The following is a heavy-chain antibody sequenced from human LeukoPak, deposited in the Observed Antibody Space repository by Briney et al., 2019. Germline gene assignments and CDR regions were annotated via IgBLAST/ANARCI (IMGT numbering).Heavy chain of an antibody. J-gene: IGHJ5*02. CDR2: IDPSGGST. Sequence: ASVKVSCKASGYTFTSYYMHWVRPAPGQGLEWMGIIDPSGGSTSYAQKFQGRVTLTRDTSTSTVYMELSSLRSEDTAVYYCARNSYDFWSGYSGWFDPWGQGTLVTVSS. CDR3: ARNSYDFWSGYSGWFDP. V-gene: IGHV1-46*01. CDR1: GYTFTSYY. D-gene: IGHD3-3*01.